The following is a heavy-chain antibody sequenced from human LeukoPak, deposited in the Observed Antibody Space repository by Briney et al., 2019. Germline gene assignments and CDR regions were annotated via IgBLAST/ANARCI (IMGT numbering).Heavy chain of an antibody. CDR2: IYSGGST. CDR1: GFTVSSNY. D-gene: IGHD6-19*01. J-gene: IGHJ6*03. V-gene: IGHV3-53*01. CDR3: ARVKVAGTYYYYYYMDV. Sequence: VGSLRLSCAASGFTVSSNYMSWVGQGPGKGLDWVSVIYSGGSTYYADSVKGRFTISRDNSKNTLYLQMNSLRAEDTAVYYCARVKVAGTYYYYYYMDVWGKGTTVTVSS.